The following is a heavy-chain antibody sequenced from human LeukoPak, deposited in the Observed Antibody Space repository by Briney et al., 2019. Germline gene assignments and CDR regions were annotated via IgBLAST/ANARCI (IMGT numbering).Heavy chain of an antibody. V-gene: IGHV3-21*01. J-gene: IGHJ4*02. CDR3: AGGSSTSAYYFDR. D-gene: IGHD2-2*01. CDR2: ISSSSAHI. Sequence: GGSLRLSCVTSGFSSSRYSMTWVRQAPEKGLEWVSSISSSSAHIYYADSIKGRFTISRDNSKNSLYLQMDSLRADDTAVYYCAGGSSTSAYYFDRWGQGTLVTVSS. CDR1: GFSSSRYS.